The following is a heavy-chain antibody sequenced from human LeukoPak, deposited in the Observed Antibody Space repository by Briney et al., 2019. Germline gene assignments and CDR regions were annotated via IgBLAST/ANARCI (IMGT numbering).Heavy chain of an antibody. Sequence: PSQTLSLTCTVSGGSISSGGYYWSWIRQHPGKGLEWIGYIYYSGSTYYNPSLKSRVTISVDTSKNQFSPKLSSVTAADTAVYYCARENYYDSSGYSWNWFDPWGQGTLVTVSS. CDR1: GGSISSGGYY. D-gene: IGHD3-22*01. J-gene: IGHJ5*02. CDR3: ARENYYDSSGYSWNWFDP. CDR2: IYYSGST. V-gene: IGHV4-31*03.